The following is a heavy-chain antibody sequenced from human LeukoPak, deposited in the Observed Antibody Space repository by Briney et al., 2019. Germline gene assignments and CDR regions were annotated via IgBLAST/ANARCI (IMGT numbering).Heavy chain of an antibody. J-gene: IGHJ4*01. CDR2: ILSSGGST. Sequence: TGGSLRLSCAASGFTFSNYAMSWVRQAPGKGLEWVSAILSSGGSTYYADSVKGRFTISRDNSKNTLSLQMNSLSAEDTAVYFCAKHMISILTGFTLFDYWGRGTLVTVSS. CDR1: GFTFSNYA. CDR3: AKHMISILTGFTLFDY. V-gene: IGHV3-23*01. D-gene: IGHD3-9*01.